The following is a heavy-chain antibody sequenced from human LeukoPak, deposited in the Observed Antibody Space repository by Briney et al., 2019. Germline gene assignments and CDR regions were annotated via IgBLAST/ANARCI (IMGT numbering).Heavy chain of an antibody. J-gene: IGHJ4*02. CDR3: ARATRGRFDY. V-gene: IGHV4-59*12. CDR2: IYHSGST. D-gene: IGHD1-14*01. CDR1: GGSIGSYY. Sequence: PSETLSLTCTVSGGSIGSYYWSWIRQPPGKGLEWIGYIYHSGSTNYNPSLKSRVTISVDTSKNQFSLKLSSVTAADTAVYYCARATRGRFDYWGQGTLVTVSS.